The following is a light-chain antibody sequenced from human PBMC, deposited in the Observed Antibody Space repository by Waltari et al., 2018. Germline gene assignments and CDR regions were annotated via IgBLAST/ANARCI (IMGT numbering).Light chain of an antibody. J-gene: IGLJ3*02. CDR3: QTGGHGTWV. Sequence: QGKGLGYVMKVNVDGSHSKWDGIPARFSGSSSGAERYLTIASLQSEDEADYYCQTGGHGTWVFGGGTKLTVL. V-gene: IGLV4-69*01. CDR2: VNVDGSH.